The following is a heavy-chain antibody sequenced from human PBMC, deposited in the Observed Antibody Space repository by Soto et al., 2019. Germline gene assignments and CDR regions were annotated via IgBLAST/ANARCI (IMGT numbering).Heavy chain of an antibody. Sequence: PGVSQKVSGASSEGPCNSYWMILVGQAPGKGPEWVANIMFDGSEKQYVDSVKGRFSISRDNSRNSLFLQMNSLRAGDTAVYYCVKDGGYCSSTTCYSPRKHYFDSWGQGSLVPGSS. D-gene: IGHD2-2*01. CDR1: EGPCNSYW. J-gene: IGHJ4*02. CDR3: VKDGGYCSSTTCYSPRKHYFDS. V-gene: IGHV3-7*03. CDR2: IMFDGSEK.